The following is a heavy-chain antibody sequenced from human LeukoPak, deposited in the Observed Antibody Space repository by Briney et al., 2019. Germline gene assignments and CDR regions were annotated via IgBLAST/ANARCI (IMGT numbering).Heavy chain of an antibody. V-gene: IGHV4-30-4*01. CDR1: GGSISSANYY. J-gene: IGHJ4*02. CDR3: ARATLRTFDY. D-gene: IGHD1-1*01. CDR2: IYYSGST. Sequence: SETLSLTCTVSGGSISSANYYWSWIRQPPGKGLEWIGNIYYSGSTYYNPSLKSRLTISVDTSKNQFSLKLSSVTAADTAVYYCARATLRTFDYWGQGTLVTVSS.